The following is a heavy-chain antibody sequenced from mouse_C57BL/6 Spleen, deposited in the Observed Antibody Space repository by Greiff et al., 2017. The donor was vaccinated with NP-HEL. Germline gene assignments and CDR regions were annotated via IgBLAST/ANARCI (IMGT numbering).Heavy chain of an antibody. CDR1: GYTFTSYW. Sequence: QVQLQQPGAELVKPGASVKLSCKASGYTFTSYWMQWVKQRPGQGLEWIGEIDPSDSYTNYNQKFKGKATLTVDTSSSTAYMQLSRLTSEDSAVYYCARPYYGRGFAYWGQGTLVTVSA. V-gene: IGHV1-50*01. CDR3: ARPYYGRGFAY. D-gene: IGHD1-1*01. J-gene: IGHJ3*01. CDR2: IDPSDSYT.